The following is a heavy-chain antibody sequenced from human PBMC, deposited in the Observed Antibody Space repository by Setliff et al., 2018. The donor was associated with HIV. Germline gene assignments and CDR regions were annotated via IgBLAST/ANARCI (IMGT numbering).Heavy chain of an antibody. D-gene: IGHD1-26*01. V-gene: IGHV3-73*01. Sequence: LRLSCAASGFSNSALHWVRQAPGKGLEWVGRIRSKANNYATEYGASVKGRFIISRDDSKNMAYLQMNSLRTEDTSIYYCTRHRGSFDYWGLGTLVTVSS. CDR3: TRHRGSFDY. CDR1: GFSNSA. J-gene: IGHJ4*02. CDR2: IRSKANNYAT.